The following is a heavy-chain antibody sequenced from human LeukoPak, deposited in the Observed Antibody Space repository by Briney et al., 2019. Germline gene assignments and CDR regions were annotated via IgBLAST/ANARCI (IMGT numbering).Heavy chain of an antibody. D-gene: IGHD2-2*01. CDR2: IKQDGSEK. V-gene: IGHV3-7*01. J-gene: IGHJ4*02. CDR1: GFTFSSYG. Sequence: PGRSLRLSCAASGFTFSSYGMHWVRQAPGKGLEWVANIKQDGSEKYYVDSVKGRFTISRDNAKSSLYLQMNSLRAEDTAVYYCASTSRYCSSTTCYTFDYWGQGALVTVSS. CDR3: ASTSRYCSSTTCYTFDY.